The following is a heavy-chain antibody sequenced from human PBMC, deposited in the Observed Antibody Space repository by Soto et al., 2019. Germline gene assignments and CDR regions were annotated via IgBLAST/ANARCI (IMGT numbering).Heavy chain of an antibody. CDR2: IIPIFGTA. Sequence: ASVKVSCKASGGTFSSYAISWVRQAPGQGLEWMGRIIPIFGTANYAQKFQGRVTITADESTSTAYMELSSLRSEDTAVYYCARITSGGNSGGDWFDPWGQGTLVTVSS. V-gene: IGHV1-69*13. D-gene: IGHD2-21*02. CDR1: GGTFSSYA. CDR3: ARITSGGNSGGDWFDP. J-gene: IGHJ5*02.